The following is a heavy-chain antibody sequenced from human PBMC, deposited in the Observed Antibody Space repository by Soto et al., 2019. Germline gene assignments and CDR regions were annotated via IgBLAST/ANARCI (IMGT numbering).Heavy chain of an antibody. J-gene: IGHJ3*02. CDR1: GFTFSSYE. Sequence: GSLRLSCAASGFTFSSYEMNWVRQAPGKGLEWVSYISSSGSTIYYADSVKGRFTISRDNAKNSLYLQMNSLRAEDTAVYYCAREGYYYDSSGYSLGDHDAFDIWGQGTMVTVSS. D-gene: IGHD3-22*01. V-gene: IGHV3-48*03. CDR2: ISSSGSTI. CDR3: AREGYYYDSSGYSLGDHDAFDI.